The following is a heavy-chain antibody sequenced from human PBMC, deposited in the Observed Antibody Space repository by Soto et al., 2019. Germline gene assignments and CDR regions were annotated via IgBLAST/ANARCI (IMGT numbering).Heavy chain of an antibody. J-gene: IGHJ4*02. CDR1: GFTFSSYA. CDR3: AKDLKRYFDWLFPFDY. D-gene: IGHD3-9*01. V-gene: IGHV3-23*01. Sequence: LRLSCAASGFTFSSYAMSWVRQAPGKGLEWVSAISGSGGSTYYADSVKGRFTISRDNSKNTLYLQMNSLRAEDTAVYYCAKDLKRYFDWLFPFDYWGQGTLVTVPS. CDR2: ISGSGGST.